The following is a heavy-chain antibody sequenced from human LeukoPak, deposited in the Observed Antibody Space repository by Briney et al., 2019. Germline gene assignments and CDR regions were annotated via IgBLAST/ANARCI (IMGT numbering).Heavy chain of an antibody. Sequence: SETLSLTCTVSGGSISSYYWSWIRQPAGKGLEWIGRIYTSGSTNYNPSLKSRVTMSVDTSKNQFSLKLSSVTAADTAVYYCAREAFDFWSGRSGYYFDYWGQGTLVTVSS. CDR2: IYTSGST. J-gene: IGHJ4*02. D-gene: IGHD3-3*01. V-gene: IGHV4-4*07. CDR1: GGSISSYY. CDR3: AREAFDFWSGRSGYYFDY.